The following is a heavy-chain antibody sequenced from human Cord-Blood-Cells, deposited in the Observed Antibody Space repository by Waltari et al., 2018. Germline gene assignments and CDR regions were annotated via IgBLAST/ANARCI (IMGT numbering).Heavy chain of an antibody. D-gene: IGHD3-3*01. CDR2: ISSSSSTI. Sequence: EVQLVESGGGLVQPGGSLRLSCAASGFTFSSYSMNWVRQAPGKGLEWVSYISSSSSTIYYADLVKGRFTISRENAKNSLYRQMNSLRAEDTAVYYCARDLGRFYDAFDIWGQGTMVTVSS. J-gene: IGHJ3*02. CDR3: ARDLGRFYDAFDI. CDR1: GFTFSSYS. V-gene: IGHV3-48*01.